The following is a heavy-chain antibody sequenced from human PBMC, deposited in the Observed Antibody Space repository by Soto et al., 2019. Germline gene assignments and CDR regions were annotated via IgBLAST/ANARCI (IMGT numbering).Heavy chain of an antibody. D-gene: IGHD2-15*01. CDR3: ARRIGGGSCDGFCNWFDP. Sequence: SETLSLTCTVSGGSISSSSYYWGWIRQPPGKGLEWIGSIYYSGSTYYNPSLKSRVTISVDTSKNQFSLKLSSVTAADTAVYYCARRIGGGSCDGFCNWFDPWGQGTLVTVSS. V-gene: IGHV4-39*01. CDR2: IYYSGST. J-gene: IGHJ5*02. CDR1: GGSISSSSYY.